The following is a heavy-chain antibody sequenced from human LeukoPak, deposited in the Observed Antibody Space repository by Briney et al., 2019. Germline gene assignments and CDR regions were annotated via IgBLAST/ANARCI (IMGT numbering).Heavy chain of an antibody. CDR1: GFTFSSYA. J-gene: IGHJ4*02. D-gene: IGHD2-15*01. CDR3: ARWVVVAATFDY. V-gene: IGHV3-30*14. CDR2: ISYDGSNK. Sequence: PGGSLRLSCAASGFTFSSYAMHWVRQAPGKGLEWVAVISYDGSNKYYADSVKGRFTISRDNSKNTLYLQMNSLRAEDTAVYYCARWVVVAATFDYWGQGTLVTVSS.